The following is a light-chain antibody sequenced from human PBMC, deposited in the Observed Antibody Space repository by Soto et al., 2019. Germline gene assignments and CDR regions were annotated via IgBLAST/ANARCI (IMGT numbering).Light chain of an antibody. CDR1: SSNLGNNY. CDR2: DNK. Sequence: QSVLTQPPSVSAAPGQKVTISSSGSSSNLGNNYVSWYQQLTGTARKLLSYDNKKRPSGIAGRYSGSKAGKLATLGITGLQSGDEADYYCGTWDSSLSAPYVFGTGTKVTVL. J-gene: IGLJ1*01. V-gene: IGLV1-51*01. CDR3: GTWDSSLSAPYV.